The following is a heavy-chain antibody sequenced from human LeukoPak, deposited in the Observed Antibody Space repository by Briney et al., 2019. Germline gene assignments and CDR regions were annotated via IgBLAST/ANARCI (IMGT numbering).Heavy chain of an antibody. Sequence: GGSLRLTCVASGFTFSSYGMNRVRQAPGRGLDRVSLIPNSGGTIYYADTVKGRFTISRDNAKNSLYLQMNSLRADDTAIYYCARDIRPPPERYFDLWGRGTLVTVSS. CDR1: GFTFSSYG. J-gene: IGHJ2*01. V-gene: IGHV3-48*03. D-gene: IGHD1-14*01. CDR2: IPNSGGTI. CDR3: ARDIRPPPERYFDL.